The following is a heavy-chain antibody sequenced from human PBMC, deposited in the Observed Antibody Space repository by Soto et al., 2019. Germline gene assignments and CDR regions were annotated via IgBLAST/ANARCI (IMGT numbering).Heavy chain of an antibody. D-gene: IGHD3-22*01. J-gene: IGHJ4*02. Sequence: QLQLQESGPGLVKPSETLSLTCTVSGASIDRSNYYWDWILQPPGKGLEWIWTTYYNGNAYDNPSIKRRVTISVDTSKNQFSLKLISVTSADTAVYYCARHFVAVVIKGWGYWGQGTLVTVSS. V-gene: IGHV4-39*01. CDR3: ARHFVAVVIKGWGY. CDR1: GASIDRSNYY. CDR2: TYYNGNA.